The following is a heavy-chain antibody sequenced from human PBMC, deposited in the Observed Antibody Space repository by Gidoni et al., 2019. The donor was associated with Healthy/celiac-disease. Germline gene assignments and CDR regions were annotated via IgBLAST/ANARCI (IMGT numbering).Heavy chain of an antibody. Sequence: QVQLVQSGAEVKKPGSSVKVSCKDSGDTFSRYAIRWVRQAPGQGLEWMGGIIPIFGTANYAQKFQGRVTMTADKSTSTAYMELSSLRSEDTAVYYCARGLFYDSSGYYPRHYGMDVWGQGTTVTVSS. V-gene: IGHV1-69*06. CDR2: IIPIFGTA. CDR3: ARGLFYDSSGYYPRHYGMDV. J-gene: IGHJ6*02. CDR1: GDTFSRYA. D-gene: IGHD3-22*01.